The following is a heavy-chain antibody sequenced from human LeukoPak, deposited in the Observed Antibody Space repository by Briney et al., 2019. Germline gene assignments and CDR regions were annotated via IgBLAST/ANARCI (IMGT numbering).Heavy chain of an antibody. J-gene: IGHJ4*02. CDR1: GYTFTSYY. V-gene: IGHV1-46*01. D-gene: IGHD2-21*01. CDR3: ARDDSMGDRGTL. CDR2: INPSGGST. Sequence: ASVKVSCTASGYTFTSYYMHWVRQAPGQGLEWMGIINPSGGSTSYAQKFQGRVTMTRDTSTSTVYMELSSLRSEDTAVYYCARDDSMGDRGTLWGQGTLVTVSS.